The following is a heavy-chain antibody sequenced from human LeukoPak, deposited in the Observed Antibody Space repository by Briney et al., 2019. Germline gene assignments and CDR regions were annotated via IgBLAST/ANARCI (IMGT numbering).Heavy chain of an antibody. D-gene: IGHD2-15*01. V-gene: IGHV3-30*04. Sequence: GGSLRLSCAASGFTFSSYAMHWVRQAPGKGLEWVAVISYDGSNKYYADSVKGRFTISGDNSKNTLYLQMNSLRAEDTAVYYCARWYVLPYYYYGMDVWGQGTTVTVSS. CDR3: ARWYVLPYYYYGMDV. CDR1: GFTFSSYA. J-gene: IGHJ6*02. CDR2: ISYDGSNK.